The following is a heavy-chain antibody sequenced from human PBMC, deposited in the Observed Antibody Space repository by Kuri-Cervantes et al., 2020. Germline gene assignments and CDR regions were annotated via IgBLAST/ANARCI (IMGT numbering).Heavy chain of an antibody. D-gene: IGHD2-2*02. Sequence: GESLKISCAASGFTFSSYSMNWVCQAPGKGLEWVSSITFSGGSAYYADSVKGRFTISRDNSKNTLHLHMNSLRAEDTAVYYCAKGWDTVLVPAAIFFDSWGHGTLVTVSS. CDR2: ITFSGGSA. CDR1: GFTFSSYS. J-gene: IGHJ4*01. V-gene: IGHV3-23*01. CDR3: AKGWDTVLVPAAIFFDS.